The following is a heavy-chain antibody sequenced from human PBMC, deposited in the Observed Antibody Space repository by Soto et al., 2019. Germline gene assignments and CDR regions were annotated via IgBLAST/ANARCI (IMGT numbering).Heavy chain of an antibody. J-gene: IGHJ4*02. D-gene: IGHD7-27*01. CDR3: AREKLGIVQYYFDY. CDR2: INHSGST. V-gene: IGHV4-34*01. CDR1: GGSFSGYY. Sequence: SETLSLTCAAYGGSFSGYYWSWIRQPPGKGLEWIGEINHSGSTNYNPSLKSRVTISVDTSKNQFSLKLSSVTAADTAVYYCAREKLGIVQYYFDYWGQGTLVTVSS.